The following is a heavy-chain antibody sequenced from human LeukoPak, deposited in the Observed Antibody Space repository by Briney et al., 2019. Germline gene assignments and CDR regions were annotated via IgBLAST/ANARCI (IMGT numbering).Heavy chain of an antibody. CDR3: AKGARVGATGMNWFDP. D-gene: IGHD1-26*01. Sequence: GGSLRLSCAASGFTFSSYAMSWVRQAPGKGLEWVSAISGSGGSTYYADSVKGRFTISRDNSKNTLYLQMNSLRAEDTAVYYCAKGARVGATGMNWFDPWGQGTLVTVSS. CDR2: ISGSGGST. J-gene: IGHJ5*02. CDR1: GFTFSSYA. V-gene: IGHV3-23*01.